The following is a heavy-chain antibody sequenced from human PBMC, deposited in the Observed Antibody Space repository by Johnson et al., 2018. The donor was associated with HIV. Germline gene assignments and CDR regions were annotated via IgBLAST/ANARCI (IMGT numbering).Heavy chain of an antibody. D-gene: IGHD3-22*01. CDR3: AKDLPYDSRGVDAFDI. Sequence: VQLVESGGGVVQPGRSLRLSCAASGFTVSSNSMTWVRQAPGTGLEWVSGINADGGATTYADSVKGRFTISRDNGKNSLYLQMNSLRAEDTAVYYCAKDLPYDSRGVDAFDIWGQGTMVTVSS. J-gene: IGHJ3*02. CDR1: GFTVSSNS. V-gene: IGHV3-23*04. CDR2: INADGGAT.